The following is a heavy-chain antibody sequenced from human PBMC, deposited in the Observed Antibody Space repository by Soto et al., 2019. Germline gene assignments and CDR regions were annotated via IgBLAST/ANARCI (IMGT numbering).Heavy chain of an antibody. CDR3: ARGSITHSDYGSGSSLFDY. D-gene: IGHD3-10*01. Sequence: SETLSLTCTVSGGSISSGGYYWSWIRQHPGKGLEWIGYIYYSGSTYYNPSLKSRVTISVDTSKNQFSLKLSSVTAADTAVYYCARGSITHSDYGSGSSLFDYWGQGTLVTISS. V-gene: IGHV4-31*03. CDR1: GGSISSGGYY. CDR2: IYYSGST. J-gene: IGHJ4*02.